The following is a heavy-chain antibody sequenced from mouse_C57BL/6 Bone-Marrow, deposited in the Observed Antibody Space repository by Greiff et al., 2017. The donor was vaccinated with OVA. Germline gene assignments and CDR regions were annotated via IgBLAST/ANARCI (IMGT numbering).Heavy chain of an antibody. CDR1: GYTFTSYW. J-gene: IGHJ2*01. V-gene: IGHV1-64*01. Sequence: VQLQQPGAELVKPGASVKLSCKASGYTFTSYWMHWVKQRPGQGLEWIGMIHPNSGSTNYNEKFKSKATLTVDNSSSTAYMQRSSLTSEDSAVYYCAREGEDGYFGDWGKGATLTVAS. CDR2: IHPNSGST. D-gene: IGHD2-3*01. CDR3: AREGEDGYFGD.